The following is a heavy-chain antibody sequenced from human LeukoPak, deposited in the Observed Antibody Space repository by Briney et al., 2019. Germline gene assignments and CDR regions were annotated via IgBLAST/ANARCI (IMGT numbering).Heavy chain of an antibody. V-gene: IGHV3-66*04. Sequence: PGGSLRLSCAASGFTVSSNYMTWVRQAPGKGLEWVSVIYSGGSTYYADSVKGRFTLSRDNSKNTLFLQMNSLKTEDTAVYYCTRQKPVTGGYFDYWGQGTLVTVSS. J-gene: IGHJ4*02. CDR3: TRQKPVTGGYFDY. D-gene: IGHD4-23*01. CDR2: IYSGGST. CDR1: GFTVSSNY.